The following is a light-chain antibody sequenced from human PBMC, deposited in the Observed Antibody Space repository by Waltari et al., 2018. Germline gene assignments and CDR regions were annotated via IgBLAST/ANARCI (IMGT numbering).Light chain of an antibody. CDR1: PLAKQY. Sequence: SYELTQPPSVSVSPGQTARITCSGDPLAKQYAYWYQHQAGQAPVGVTYKGSERPPGIRERLLGSSSGTIVTLTISGVQAEDEADYYCQSADSSGTSVVFGGGTKLTVL. J-gene: IGLJ2*01. CDR2: KGS. CDR3: QSADSSGTSVV. V-gene: IGLV3-25*03.